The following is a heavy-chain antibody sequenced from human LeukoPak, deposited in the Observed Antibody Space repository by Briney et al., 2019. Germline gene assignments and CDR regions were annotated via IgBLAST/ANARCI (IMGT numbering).Heavy chain of an antibody. Sequence: GGSLRLSCAASGFTFSDYYMSWIRQAPGKGLEWVSYISSSGSTIYYADSVKGRFTISRDNAKNSLYLQMNSLRAEDTAVYYCARVRWDYSNYGDLDYWGQGTLVTVSS. D-gene: IGHD4-11*01. CDR2: ISSSGSTI. J-gene: IGHJ4*02. V-gene: IGHV3-11*04. CDR1: GFTFSDYY. CDR3: ARVRWDYSNYGDLDY.